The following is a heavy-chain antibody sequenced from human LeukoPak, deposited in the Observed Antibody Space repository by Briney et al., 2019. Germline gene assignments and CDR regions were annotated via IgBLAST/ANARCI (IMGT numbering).Heavy chain of an antibody. J-gene: IGHJ4*02. CDR1: GCTFSSYS. CDR2: ISSSSNTI. CDR3: ARDRGVSYFDY. D-gene: IGHD3-10*01. V-gene: IGHV3-48*01. Sequence: PGGSLRLSCAASGCTFSSYSMNWVRQAPGKGLEWVSFISSSSNTIYYADSVKGRFTISRDNSKNTLYLQMNSLRAEDTAMYYCARDRGVSYFDYWGQGTQVTVSS.